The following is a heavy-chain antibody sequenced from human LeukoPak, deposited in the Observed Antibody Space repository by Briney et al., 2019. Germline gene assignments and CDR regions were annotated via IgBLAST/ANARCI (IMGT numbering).Heavy chain of an antibody. Sequence: GASVKVSCKASGYTFTKSYIHWVRQAPGQGLEWMGIINPSGGSTSYAQKFQGRVTMTRDTSTSTVYMELSSLRSEDTAVYYCARVPYYGGSGYYGDYWGQGTLVTVSS. CDR3: ARVPYYGGSGYYGDY. CDR2: INPSGGST. J-gene: IGHJ4*02. V-gene: IGHV1-46*01. D-gene: IGHD3-22*01. CDR1: GYTFTKSY.